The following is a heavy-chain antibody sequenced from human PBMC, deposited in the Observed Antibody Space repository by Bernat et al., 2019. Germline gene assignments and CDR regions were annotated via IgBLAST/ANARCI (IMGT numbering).Heavy chain of an antibody. J-gene: IGHJ2*01. D-gene: IGHD3-9*01. CDR3: ARVPTIFPVRYFDL. CDR2: IYYSGST. Sequence: QVQLQESGPGLVKPSQTLSLTCTVSGGSISSGGYYWSWIRQHPGKGLEWIGYIYYSGSTYYNPSLKSRVTISVDKSKNQFSLKLSSVTAADTAVYYCARVPTIFPVRYFDLWGRGTLVTVSS. V-gene: IGHV4-31*03. CDR1: GGSISSGGYY.